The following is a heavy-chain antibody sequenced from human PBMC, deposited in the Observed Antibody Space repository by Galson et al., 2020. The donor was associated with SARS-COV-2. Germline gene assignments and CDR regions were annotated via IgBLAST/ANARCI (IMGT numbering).Heavy chain of an antibody. J-gene: IGHJ6*02. D-gene: IGHD3-9*01. V-gene: IGHV4-59*01. Sequence: SETLSLTCTVSGGSISSYYWSWIRQPPGKGLEWIGYIYYSGSTNYNPSLKSRVTISVDTSKNQFSLKLSSVTAADTAVYYCARGASTYYDILTGYLPPTYYYYGMDVWGQGTTVTVSS. CDR3: ARGASTYYDILTGYLPPTYYYYGMDV. CDR2: IYYSGST. CDR1: GGSISSYY.